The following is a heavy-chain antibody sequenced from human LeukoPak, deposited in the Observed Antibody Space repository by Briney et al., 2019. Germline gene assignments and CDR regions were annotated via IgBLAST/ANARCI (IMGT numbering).Heavy chain of an antibody. J-gene: IGHJ4*02. Sequence: ASVKVSCKASGYTFTKYGISWVRQAPGQGLEWMGWISTYNDNTYYQQKFQGRVTMTTDTSTSTAYMELSSLRSEDTAVYYCARDSQKGYSSGWYGYWGQGTLVTVSS. CDR3: ARDSQKGYSSGWYGY. CDR2: ISTYNDNT. D-gene: IGHD6-19*01. V-gene: IGHV1-18*01. CDR1: GYTFTKYG.